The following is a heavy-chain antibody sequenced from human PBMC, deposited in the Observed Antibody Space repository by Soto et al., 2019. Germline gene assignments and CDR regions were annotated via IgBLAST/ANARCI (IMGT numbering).Heavy chain of an antibody. CDR1: GYTFTSYH. J-gene: IGHJ6*02. Sequence: QVQLVQSGAEVKKPGASERISCKASGYTFTSYHLHWVRQAPGQGLEWVGMISPSGGRTTYAQKFQRRVTMTRDTSTNTIFMELNSLRSDDTAIYYWAREGVQGGLDVWGQGTTVTVSS. CDR2: ISPSGGRT. D-gene: IGHD2-8*01. CDR3: AREGVQGGLDV. V-gene: IGHV1-46*01.